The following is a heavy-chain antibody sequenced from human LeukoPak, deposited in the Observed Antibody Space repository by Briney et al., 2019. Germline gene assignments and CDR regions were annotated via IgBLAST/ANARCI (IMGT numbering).Heavy chain of an antibody. CDR2: ISYSGST. J-gene: IGHJ4*02. Sequence: SETLSLTCTVSGGSSSSYYWSWIRQPPGKGLEWIGYISYSGSTNYNPSLKSRVTISVDTSKNQFSLKLSSVTAADTAVYYCARVEMATLSLDYWGQGTLVTFSS. CDR3: ARVEMATLSLDY. CDR1: GGSSSSYY. V-gene: IGHV4-59*01. D-gene: IGHD5-24*01.